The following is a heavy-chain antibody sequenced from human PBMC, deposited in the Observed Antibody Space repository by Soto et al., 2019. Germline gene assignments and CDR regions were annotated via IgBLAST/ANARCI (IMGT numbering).Heavy chain of an antibody. D-gene: IGHD3-9*01. J-gene: IGHJ2*01. CDR1: GGSFSGYY. Sequence: QVQLQQWGAGPLRPLETLSLTCGVSGGSFSGYYWAWIRQSPGKGLEWIGEINDRGSINYNPSLKCRVSISVDTSKNHYSLNLRSVTAADTAVYYCARESHDIFTGPPLVWYFDLWGRGTLVTVSS. CDR3: ARESHDIFTGPPLVWYFDL. CDR2: INDRGSI. V-gene: IGHV4-34*01.